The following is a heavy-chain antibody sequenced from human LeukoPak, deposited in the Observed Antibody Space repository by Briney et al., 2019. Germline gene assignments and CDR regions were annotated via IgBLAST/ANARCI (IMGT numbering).Heavy chain of an antibody. CDR3: ARQVGYCSSTSCYAPGFDP. CDR2: IYPGDSDT. Sequence: GESLKISCKGSGYSFTSYWIGWVRQMPGKGLEWMGIIYPGDSDTRYSPSFQGQVTISADKSISTAYLQWSSLKASDTAMYYCARQVGYCSSTSCYAPGFDPWGQGTLVTVSS. CDR1: GYSFTSYW. V-gene: IGHV5-51*01. J-gene: IGHJ5*02. D-gene: IGHD2-2*01.